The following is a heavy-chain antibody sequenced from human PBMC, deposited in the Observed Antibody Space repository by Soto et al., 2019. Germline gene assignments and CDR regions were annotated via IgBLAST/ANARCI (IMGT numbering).Heavy chain of an antibody. Sequence: GASVKVSCKASGGTFSSYAISWVRQAPGQGLEWMGGIIPIFGTANYAQKFQGRVTITADKSTSTAYMELSSLRSEDTAVYYCARDRCRGGDCYRTYAFDLWGQGTLVTVSS. J-gene: IGHJ3*01. D-gene: IGHD2-21*02. V-gene: IGHV1-69*06. CDR1: GGTFSSYA. CDR3: ARDRCRGGDCYRTYAFDL. CDR2: IIPIFGTA.